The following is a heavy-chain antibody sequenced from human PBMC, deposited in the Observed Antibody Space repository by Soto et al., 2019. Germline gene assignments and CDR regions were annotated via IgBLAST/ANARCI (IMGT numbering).Heavy chain of an antibody. CDR2: IYYSGST. CDR1: GGSISSYY. Sequence: SETLSLTCTVSGGSISSYYWSWIRQPPGKGLEWIGYIYYSGSTNYNPSLKSRVTISVDTSKNQFSLKLSSVTAADTAVYYCARDPHQYSGYDFAFDSWGQGTRVTVSS. D-gene: IGHD5-12*01. CDR3: ARDPHQYSGYDFAFDS. J-gene: IGHJ3*02. V-gene: IGHV4-59*01.